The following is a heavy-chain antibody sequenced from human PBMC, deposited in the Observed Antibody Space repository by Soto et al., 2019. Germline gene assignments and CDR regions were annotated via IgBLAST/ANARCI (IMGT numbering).Heavy chain of an antibody. J-gene: IGHJ5*02. D-gene: IGHD2-15*01. CDR1: GFTFSSYA. Sequence: QVQLVESGGGVVQPGRSLRLSCAASGFTFSSYAMHWVRQAPGKGLEWVAVISYDGSNKYYADSVKGRFTISRDNSKNTLYLQMNSLRAEDTAVYYCAREGVVVVAATLFGWFDPWGQGTLVTVSS. CDR2: ISYDGSNK. V-gene: IGHV3-30-3*01. CDR3: AREGVVVVAATLFGWFDP.